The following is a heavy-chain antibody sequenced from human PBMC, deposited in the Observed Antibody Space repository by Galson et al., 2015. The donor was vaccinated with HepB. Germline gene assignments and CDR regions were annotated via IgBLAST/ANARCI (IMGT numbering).Heavy chain of an antibody. CDR2: ISYDGSNK. V-gene: IGHV3-30*18. J-gene: IGHJ4*02. D-gene: IGHD5-18*01. Sequence: SLRLSCAASGFTFSSYCMHWVRQAPGKGLEWVAIISYDGSNKYYADSVKGRFTISRDNSKNTRYLQMNSLRAKYTAVYYCAKGDVKASWIQLKGDYWGPRTLFTVSS. CDR1: GFTFSSYC. CDR3: AKGDVKASWIQLKGDY.